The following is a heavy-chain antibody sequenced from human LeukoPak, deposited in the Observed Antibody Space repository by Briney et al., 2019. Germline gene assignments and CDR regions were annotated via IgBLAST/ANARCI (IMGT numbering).Heavy chain of an antibody. V-gene: IGHV3-23*01. J-gene: IGHJ4*02. CDR2: ISGGGGST. CDR1: GFTFSSYA. Sequence: GGSLRLSCAASGFTFSSYAMSWVRQAPGKGLEWVSAISGGGGSTYYADSVKGRFTISRDNSKSTLFLQMNSLRAEDTAVYYCAKDPRVGSRVATPCHWGQGTLVTVSS. D-gene: IGHD5-24*01. CDR3: AKDPRVGSRVATPCH.